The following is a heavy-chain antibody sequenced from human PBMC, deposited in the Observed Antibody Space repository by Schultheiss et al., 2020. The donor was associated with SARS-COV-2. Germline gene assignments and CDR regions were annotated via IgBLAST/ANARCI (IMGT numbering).Heavy chain of an antibody. V-gene: IGHV3-49*04. J-gene: IGHJ6*03. CDR2: IRSKAYGGTT. CDR1: GLIFSTYA. D-gene: IGHD3-10*01. Sequence: GGSLRLSCSTSGLIFSTYAMHWVRQAPGKGLEWVGFIRSKAYGGTTEYAASVKGRFTISRDDSKSIAYLQMNSLKTEDTAVYYCTRVRGRLSWFRSFYYMDVWGKGTTVTVSS. CDR3: TRVRGRLSWFRSFYYMDV.